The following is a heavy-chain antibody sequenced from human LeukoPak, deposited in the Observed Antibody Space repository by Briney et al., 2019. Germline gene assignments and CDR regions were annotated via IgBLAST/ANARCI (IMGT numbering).Heavy chain of an antibody. CDR1: GFIFSNYW. CDR3: AKVVDV. Sequence: PGGSLRLSCAASGFIFSNYWMAWVRQAPGKGLEWVSLISSSGGSTYYADSVKGRFTISRDNSKNTLYLQVNSLRAEDTAVYYCAKVVDVWGQGTTVTVSS. V-gene: IGHV3-23*01. J-gene: IGHJ6*02. CDR2: ISSSGGST.